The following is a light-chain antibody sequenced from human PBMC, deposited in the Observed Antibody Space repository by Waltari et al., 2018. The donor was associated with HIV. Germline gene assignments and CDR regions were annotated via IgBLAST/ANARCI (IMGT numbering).Light chain of an antibody. V-gene: IGLV3-25*03. CDR2: KDT. Sequence: DLTQPPSVSVPPGQTATITCTGDALTKRYGYWYQKKSGQAPVLLINKDTERLSGIPERFSGSSSGTSLTLTINEVRAEDEAEYYCQSSDSSVVDFVVFGGGTKLTV. J-gene: IGLJ2*01. CDR1: ALTKRY. CDR3: QSSDSSVVDFVV.